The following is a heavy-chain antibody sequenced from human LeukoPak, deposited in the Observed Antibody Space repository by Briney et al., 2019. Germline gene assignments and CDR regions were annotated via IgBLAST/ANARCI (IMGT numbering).Heavy chain of an antibody. CDR3: ASDPLSYSSGWYGSLDY. J-gene: IGHJ4*02. V-gene: IGHV3-66*01. CDR2: IYSGGST. CDR1: GLTFSSYA. D-gene: IGHD6-19*01. Sequence: GGSLRLSCAASGLTFSSYAMSWVRQAPGKGLEWVSVIYSGGSTYYADSVKGRFTISRDNSKNTLYLQMNSLRAEDTAVYYCASDPLSYSSGWYGSLDYWGQGTLVTVSS.